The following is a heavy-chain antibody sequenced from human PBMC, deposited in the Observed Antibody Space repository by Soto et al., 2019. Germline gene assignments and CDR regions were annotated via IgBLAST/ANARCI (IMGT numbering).Heavy chain of an antibody. V-gene: IGHV4-31*03. CDR1: GGSISSGGYY. CDR2: IYYSRST. CDR3: ARIRSYYYDYGMDV. J-gene: IGHJ6*02. Sequence: SEALSLTCTVSGGSISSGGYYWSWIRQHPGKGLEWIGYIYYSRSTYYNPSLKRRVTISVDTSKNQFSLKLSSVTAADTAVYYCARIRSYYYDYGMDVWGQGTPVTVSS.